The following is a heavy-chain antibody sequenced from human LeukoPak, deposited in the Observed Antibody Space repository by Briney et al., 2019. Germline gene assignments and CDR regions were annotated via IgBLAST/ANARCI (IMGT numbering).Heavy chain of an antibody. CDR1: GFTFSSYA. V-gene: IGHV3-30-3*01. CDR2: ISYDGSDK. CDR3: ARGNPRRRYYFDY. J-gene: IGHJ4*02. Sequence: GGSLRLSCAASGFTFSSYAMHWVRQAPGKGLEWVAVISYDGSDKYYADSVKGRFTISRDNSKNTLYLQMNSLRAEDTAVYYCARGNPRRRYYFDYWGQGTLVTVSS.